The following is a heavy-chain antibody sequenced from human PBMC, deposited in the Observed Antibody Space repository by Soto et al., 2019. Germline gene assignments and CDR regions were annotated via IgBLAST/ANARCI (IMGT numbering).Heavy chain of an antibody. Sequence: QVQLQQWGAGLLKPSETLSLTCAVYGGSFSGYYWSWIRQPPGKGLEWSGEINHSGSTNYNPSLKSRVTISVDTSKNQFSLKLSSVTAADTAVYYCARGPSPSGVVVIYYFDYWGQGTLVTVSS. CDR3: ARGPSPSGVVVIYYFDY. J-gene: IGHJ4*02. CDR1: GGSFSGYY. D-gene: IGHD2-21*01. CDR2: INHSGST. V-gene: IGHV4-34*01.